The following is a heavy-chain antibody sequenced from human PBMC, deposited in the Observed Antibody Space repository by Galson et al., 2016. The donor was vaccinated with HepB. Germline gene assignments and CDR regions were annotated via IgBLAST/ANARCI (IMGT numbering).Heavy chain of an antibody. CDR3: ARQLNYYDSSGYFRSWFDP. Sequence: SETLSLTCTVFGDSIFSSNYNWGWVRQSPGKGLEWVGSIYHSGTTYYNPSLKSRVTMSVDLSKNQFSLKLRSVTAADPTVYFCARQLNYYDSSGYFRSWFDPWGQGTLVTVSS. D-gene: IGHD3-22*01. CDR2: IYHSGTT. CDR1: GDSIFSSNYN. J-gene: IGHJ5*02. V-gene: IGHV4-39*01.